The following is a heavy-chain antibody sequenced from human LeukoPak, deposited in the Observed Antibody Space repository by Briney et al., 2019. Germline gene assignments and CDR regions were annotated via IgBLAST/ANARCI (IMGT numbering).Heavy chain of an antibody. CDR3: AVGTFYYLTAVF. CDR1: GHTLTELA. D-gene: IGHD3-10*01. CDR2: YEAERAEI. Sequence: ASVKVSCKVSGHTLTELALHWVRQAPGKGLEWMGGYEAERAEIIYAPKLQGRVTMTEDTSTETVYMELSSLSAEDTAVYYCAVGTFYYLTAVFWGQGTLVTVSS. J-gene: IGHJ4*02. V-gene: IGHV1-24*01.